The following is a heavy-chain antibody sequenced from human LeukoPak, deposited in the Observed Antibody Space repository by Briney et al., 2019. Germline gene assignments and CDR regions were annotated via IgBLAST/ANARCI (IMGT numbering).Heavy chain of an antibody. J-gene: IGHJ6*03. Sequence: GGSLRLSCAASGFTFSSYWMSWVRQAPGKGLEWVANIKQDGSEKYYVDSVKGRFTISRDNAKNSLYLQMNSLRAEDTAVYYCAREVPSSSRDYYMDVWGKGTTVTISS. CDR2: IKQDGSEK. V-gene: IGHV3-7*03. D-gene: IGHD6-19*01. CDR3: AREVPSSSRDYYMDV. CDR1: GFTFSSYW.